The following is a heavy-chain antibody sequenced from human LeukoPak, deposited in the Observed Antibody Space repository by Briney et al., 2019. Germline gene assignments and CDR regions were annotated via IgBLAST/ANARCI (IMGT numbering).Heavy chain of an antibody. CDR2: ISSSSSYI. J-gene: IGHJ5*02. V-gene: IGHV3-21*01. D-gene: IGHD4-17*01. Sequence: NPGGSLRLSCAASGFTFSSYSMNWVRQAPGKGLEWVSSISSSSSYIYYADSVKGRFTISRDNAKNSLHLQMNSLRAEDTAVYYCARVAQGNYGDYVDPWGQGTLVTVSS. CDR1: GFTFSSYS. CDR3: ARVAQGNYGDYVDP.